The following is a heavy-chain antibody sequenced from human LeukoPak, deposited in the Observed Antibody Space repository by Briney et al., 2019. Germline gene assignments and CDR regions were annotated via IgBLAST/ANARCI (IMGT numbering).Heavy chain of an antibody. J-gene: IGHJ3*02. CDR1: GFTFSSYE. CDR2: ISSSGSTI. V-gene: IGHV3-48*03. CDR3: ARGLVVVVVAAGDAFDI. D-gene: IGHD2-15*01. Sequence: PGGSLRLSCAASGFTFSSYEMNWVRQAPGKGLEWVSYISSSGSTIYYADSVKGRFTISRDNAKNSLYLQMNSLRAEDTAVYHCARGLVVVVVAAGDAFDIWGQGTMVTVSS.